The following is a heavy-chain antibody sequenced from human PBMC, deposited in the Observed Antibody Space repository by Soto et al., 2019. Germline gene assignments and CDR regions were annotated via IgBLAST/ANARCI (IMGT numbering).Heavy chain of an antibody. Sequence: ASVKVSCKASGYTFTSYAMHWVRQAPGQRLEWMGWINAGNGNTKYSQKFQGRVTITRDTSASTAYMELSSLRSEDTAVYYCARVYYDFWSGYYAPELGYYGMDAWGQGTTVTVSS. CDR1: GYTFTSYA. J-gene: IGHJ6*02. CDR2: INAGNGNT. D-gene: IGHD3-3*01. CDR3: ARVYYDFWSGYYAPELGYYGMDA. V-gene: IGHV1-3*01.